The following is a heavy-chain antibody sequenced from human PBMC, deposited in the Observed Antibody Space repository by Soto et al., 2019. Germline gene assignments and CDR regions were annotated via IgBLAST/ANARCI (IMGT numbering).Heavy chain of an antibody. CDR1: GYTFTSYG. J-gene: IGHJ6*03. Sequence: GASVKVSCKASGYTFTSYGISWVRQAPGQGLEWMGWISAYNGNTNYAQKLKSRVTISVDTSKNQFSLKLSSVTAADTAVYYCARHGLAAQHYYYYMDVWGKGTTVTVSS. D-gene: IGHD6-6*01. CDR2: ISAYNGNT. CDR3: ARHGLAAQHYYYYMDV. V-gene: IGHV1-18*01.